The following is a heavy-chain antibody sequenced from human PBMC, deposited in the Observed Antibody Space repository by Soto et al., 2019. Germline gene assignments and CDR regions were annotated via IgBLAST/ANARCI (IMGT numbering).Heavy chain of an antibody. CDR1: GFTFSSYW. V-gene: IGHV3-74*01. D-gene: IGHD6-19*01. CDR3: ARIESSSGCLYYYYGMDV. Sequence: HPGGSLRLSCAASGFTFSSYWMHWVRQAPGKGLVWVSRINSVGSSTSYADSVKVRFTISRDNAKHTMYLQINSLRAEDTAVYYCARIESSSGCLYYYYGMDVWGQGTKVTV. CDR2: INSVGSST. J-gene: IGHJ6*02.